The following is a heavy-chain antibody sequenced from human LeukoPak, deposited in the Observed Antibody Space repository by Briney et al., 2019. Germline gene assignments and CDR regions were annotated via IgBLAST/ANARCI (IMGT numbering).Heavy chain of an antibody. CDR2: ISSRSDTI. CDR1: GFSFRSYT. D-gene: IGHD3-16*01. V-gene: IGHV3-48*04. J-gene: IGHJ4*02. Sequence: GGSLRLSCAASGFSFRSYTMNWVRQPPGKGLEWVSYISSRSDTIYYGDSVKGRFTISRDNVKNSLYLQMNSLRAEDTAVYFCAREASWGPDYWGQGTLVTVSS. CDR3: AREASWGPDY.